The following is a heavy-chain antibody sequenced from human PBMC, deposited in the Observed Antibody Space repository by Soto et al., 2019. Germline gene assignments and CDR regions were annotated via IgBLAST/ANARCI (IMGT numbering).Heavy chain of an antibody. CDR3: ARVERGHPPLFDH. CDR1: GGSISGDYY. V-gene: IGHV4-30-4*01. CDR2: IYYSGGT. J-gene: IGHJ4*02. Sequence: QVQLQESGPGLVKPSQTLSLTCTVSGGSISGDYYWSWIRQPPGKGLEWIGHIYYSGGTFDNPSLKRRAFISINTSKNHFPLGRNSGTSANRAGYYWARVERGHPPLFDHRGRGALVPV.